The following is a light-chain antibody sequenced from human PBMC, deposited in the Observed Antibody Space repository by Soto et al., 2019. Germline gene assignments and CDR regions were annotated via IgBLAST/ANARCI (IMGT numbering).Light chain of an antibody. CDR3: CSYTHDTTLV. CDR2: EVN. Sequence: QSALAQPASVSGSPGQSITISCTGTSSDIGYYTYVSWAQQHPGEAPKLIIYEVNNRPSGVSPRFSGSKSGHTASLTISGLQPEDEADSYCCSYTHDTTLVFGGGTKVTV. J-gene: IGLJ2*01. CDR1: SSDIGYYTY. V-gene: IGLV2-14*01.